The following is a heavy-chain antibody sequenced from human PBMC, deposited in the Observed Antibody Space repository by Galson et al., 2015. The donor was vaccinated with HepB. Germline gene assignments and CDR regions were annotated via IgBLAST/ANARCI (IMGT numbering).Heavy chain of an antibody. CDR2: ISRSSGTI. D-gene: IGHD1-7*01. Sequence: SLRLSCAVSGFIFNNYGMNWVRQAPGKGLEWVAYISRSSGTIYYADSMKGRFTISRDNGKNSLFLRMNSLRDEDTAMYYCARITGTTPGDIDYWGQGTLVTVSS. V-gene: IGHV3-48*02. CDR3: ARITGTTPGDIDY. J-gene: IGHJ4*02. CDR1: GFIFNNYG.